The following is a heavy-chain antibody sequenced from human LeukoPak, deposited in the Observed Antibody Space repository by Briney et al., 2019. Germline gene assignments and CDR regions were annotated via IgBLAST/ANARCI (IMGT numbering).Heavy chain of an antibody. V-gene: IGHV3-23*01. D-gene: IGHD2-2*02. Sequence: ETLSLTCTVSGGSISGSAYYWAWIRQAPGKGLEWVSAISGSGGSTYYADSVKGRFTISRDNSKNTLYLQMNSLRAEDTAVYYCAKDVGGGYCSSTSCYTPGVYWGQGTLVTVSS. CDR3: AKDVGGGYCSSTSCYTPGVY. CDR2: ISGSGGST. J-gene: IGHJ4*02. CDR1: GGSISGSAYY.